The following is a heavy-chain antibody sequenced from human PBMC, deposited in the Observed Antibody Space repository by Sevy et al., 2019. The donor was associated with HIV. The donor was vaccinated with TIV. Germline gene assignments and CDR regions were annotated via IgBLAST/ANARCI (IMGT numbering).Heavy chain of an antibody. D-gene: IGHD1-1*01. J-gene: IGHJ6*02. CDR2: ISAYNGNT. CDR1: GYTFTSYG. V-gene: IGHV1-18*01. Sequence: ASVKVSCKASGYTFTSYGISWVRQAPGQGLEWMGWISAYNGNTNDAQKLQGRVTRTTDTSTSTAYMELRSLRSDETAVYYCARATGTTSPYYYYGMDVWGQGTTVTVSS. CDR3: ARATGTTSPYYYYGMDV.